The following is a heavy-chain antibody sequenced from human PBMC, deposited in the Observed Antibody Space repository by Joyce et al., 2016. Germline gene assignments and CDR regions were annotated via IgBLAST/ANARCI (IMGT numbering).Heavy chain of an antibody. CDR3: AKQGATGWIDP. D-gene: IGHD5-12*01. Sequence: QEQLLQSGAEVKKPGSSVKVSCKPSEDTFSTDTFTWVRQAPGQGFEWMGKIVPLLVTADYAQKCQGRVTISADESTRTVYMELNTLTSEDTALYYCAKQGATGWIDPWGQGTLVTVSS. CDR2: IVPLLVTA. CDR1: EDTFSTDT. V-gene: IGHV1-69*11. J-gene: IGHJ5*02.